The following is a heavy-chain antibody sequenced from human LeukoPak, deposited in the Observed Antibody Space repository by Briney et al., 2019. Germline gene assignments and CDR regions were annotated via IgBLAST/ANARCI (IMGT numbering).Heavy chain of an antibody. D-gene: IGHD3-10*01. CDR2: IFYSGST. CDR3: ARERRRSKFWGPTGSYYDY. J-gene: IGHJ4*02. V-gene: IGHV4-39*07. Sequence: SETLSLTCTVSGGSISTSNYYWGWIRQPPGKGLEWIGNIFYSGSTYYSPSLKSRVTISVDTSKNQFSLQLNSVTPEDTAVYYCARERRRSKFWGPTGSYYDYWGQGTLVTVSS. CDR1: GGSISTSNYY.